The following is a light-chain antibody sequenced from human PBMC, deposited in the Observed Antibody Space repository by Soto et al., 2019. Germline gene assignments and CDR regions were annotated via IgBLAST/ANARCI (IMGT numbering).Light chain of an antibody. CDR1: RSVSDN. Sequence: EIVMTQSPATLSVSPGERVTLSCRASRSVSDNLAWYQHKPGQAPRLLMYGSSTRVPGMPARFRGSGSETEFTLTITSLQSEDFAVYYCQQYINWPTFGQGTKLEIK. CDR3: QQYINWPT. V-gene: IGKV3-15*01. CDR2: GSS. J-gene: IGKJ2*01.